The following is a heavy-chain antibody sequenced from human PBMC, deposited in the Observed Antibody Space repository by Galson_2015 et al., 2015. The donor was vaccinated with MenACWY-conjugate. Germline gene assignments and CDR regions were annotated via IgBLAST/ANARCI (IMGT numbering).Heavy chain of an antibody. CDR2: INAGNGDT. CDR1: GYTFTSYV. D-gene: IGHD6-19*01. CDR3: ARYLRIGSGWYVFDY. Sequence: SVKVSCKASGYTFTSYVMHWVRQAPGQRLEWMGWINAGNGDTKYSQDFQGRVTITRDTSASTAYMELSSLRSEDTAVYYCARYLRIGSGWYVFDYWGQGTLVTVSS. V-gene: IGHV1-3*01. J-gene: IGHJ4*02.